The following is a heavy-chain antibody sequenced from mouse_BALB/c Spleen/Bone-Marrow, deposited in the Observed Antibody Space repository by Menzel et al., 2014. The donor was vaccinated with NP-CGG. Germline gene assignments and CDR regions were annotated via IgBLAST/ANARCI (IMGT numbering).Heavy chain of an antibody. D-gene: IGHD2-4*01. CDR1: GFDFSSYW. V-gene: IGHV4-1*02. J-gene: IGHJ1*01. CDR2: INPDSSTI. CDR3: ARLNYDINSYD. Sequence: EVQVVESGGGLVHPGGSLKLSCAASGFDFSSYWMSWVRQAPGKGLEWIGEINPDSSTINYTPSLKDKFIISRDNAKNTLYLQIRKIRYENNILCYCARLNYDINSYDWDAATTGPVSS.